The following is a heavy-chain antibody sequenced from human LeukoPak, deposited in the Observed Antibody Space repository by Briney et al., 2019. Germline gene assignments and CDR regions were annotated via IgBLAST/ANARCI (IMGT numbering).Heavy chain of an antibody. CDR2: IYYSGST. CDR1: GGSISSGGYS. Sequence: PSETLSLTCAVSGGSISSGGYSWSWIRQPPGKGLEWIGYIYYSGSTYYNPSLKSRVTISVDTSKNQFSLKLSSVTAADTAVYYCARGLPNIVVVPAARLFDYWGQGTLVTVSS. D-gene: IGHD2-2*01. CDR3: ARGLPNIVVVPAARLFDY. V-gene: IGHV4-30-4*07. J-gene: IGHJ4*02.